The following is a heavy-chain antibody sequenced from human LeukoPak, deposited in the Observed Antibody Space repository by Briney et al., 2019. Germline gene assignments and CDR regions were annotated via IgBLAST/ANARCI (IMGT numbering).Heavy chain of an antibody. CDR1: GYTFTSYD. CDR2: VTPNSGNA. J-gene: IGHJ6*03. V-gene: IGHV1-8*03. CDR3: ARQHYTFWSGYLTYYLDV. D-gene: IGHD3-3*01. Sequence: ASVKVSCKASGYTFTSYDINWVRQAPGQGLEWMGWVTPNSGNAGYAPKFQGRVTITRDTSISTAYMELSSLRSEDTAVYYCARQHYTFWSGYLTYYLDVWGKGTTVTVSS.